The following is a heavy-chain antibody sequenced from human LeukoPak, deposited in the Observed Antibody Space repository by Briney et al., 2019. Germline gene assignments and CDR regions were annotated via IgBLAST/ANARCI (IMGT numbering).Heavy chain of an antibody. CDR3: ARVPHEGGSYYGLDV. D-gene: IGHD3-16*01. CDR1: GASISSGSYY. Sequence: PSQTLSLTCTVSGASISSGSYYWSWIRQPAGKGLEWIGRVYSSGSTYYNPSLKSRVTISVDTSKNQFSLSLSSVTAADTAVYYCARVPHEGGSYYGLDVWGQGTTVTVSS. V-gene: IGHV4-61*02. J-gene: IGHJ6*02. CDR2: VYSSGST.